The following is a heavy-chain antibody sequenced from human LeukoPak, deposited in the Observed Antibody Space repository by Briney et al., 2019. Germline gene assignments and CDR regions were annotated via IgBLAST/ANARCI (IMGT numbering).Heavy chain of an antibody. J-gene: IGHJ4*02. D-gene: IGHD1-26*01. V-gene: IGHV4-39*07. CDR1: GGSISSSSNY. CDR2: IYYSGTT. CDR3: ATTTIRLGY. Sequence: TSETLSLTCTVSGGSISSSSNYWGWIRQPPGKGLEWIGSIYYSGTTYYNSSLKSRVTISVDTSKNQFSLKLRSVTAADTAVYYCATTTIRLGYWGQGTLVTVSS.